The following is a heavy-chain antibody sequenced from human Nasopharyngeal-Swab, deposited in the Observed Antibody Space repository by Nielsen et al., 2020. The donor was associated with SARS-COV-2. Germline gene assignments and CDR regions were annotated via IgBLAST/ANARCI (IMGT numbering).Heavy chain of an antibody. D-gene: IGHD3-22*01. Sequence: ASVKVSCKASGYIFTIYGMSWVRQAPGKGLEWMGWISGYNGNTNYAQKFQDRVTLTTDTSTSTAYMEMESLTSDGTAVYYCARVDYYESSGYFNHWGQGTLVTVAS. CDR3: ARVDYYESSGYFNH. CDR1: GYIFTIYG. CDR2: ISGYNGNT. J-gene: IGHJ5*02. V-gene: IGHV1-18*01.